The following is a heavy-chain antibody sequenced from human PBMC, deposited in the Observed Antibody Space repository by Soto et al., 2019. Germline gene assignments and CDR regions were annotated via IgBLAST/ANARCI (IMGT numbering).Heavy chain of an antibody. J-gene: IGHJ4*02. CDR3: ARGGPRRGIAAACTEYFDY. V-gene: IGHV4-31*03. CDR1: GGSISNGAYY. CDR2: IYHSGST. Sequence: PSETLSLTCTVSGGSISNGAYYWNWIRQHPGMGLEWIGYIYHSGSTYYNPSLTSRVTISVDTSKNQFYLKLTSVPAADTAVYYCARGGPRRGIAAACTEYFDYWGQGTLVTVSS. D-gene: IGHD6-13*01.